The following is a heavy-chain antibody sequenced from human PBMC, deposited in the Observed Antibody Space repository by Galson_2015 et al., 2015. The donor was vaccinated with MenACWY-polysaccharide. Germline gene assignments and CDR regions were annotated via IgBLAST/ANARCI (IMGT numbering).Heavy chain of an antibody. V-gene: IGHV3-33*01. CDR2: IWHGGDHK. CDR3: ARDISSKGYDY. CDR1: GFTFSNYG. Sequence: SLRLSCAASGFTFSNYGMHWVRQAPGKGLEWVAVIWHGGDHKYYAESVKGRFSIPRDNSKNTLYLQMNSLRVEDMAVYFCARDISSKGYDYWGQGTLVTVSS. J-gene: IGHJ4*02. D-gene: IGHD6-13*01.